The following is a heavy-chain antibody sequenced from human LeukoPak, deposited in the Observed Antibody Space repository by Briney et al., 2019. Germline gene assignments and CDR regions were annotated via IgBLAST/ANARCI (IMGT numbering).Heavy chain of an antibody. CDR1: GYTFTSYY. CDR2: INPSGGST. J-gene: IGHJ4*02. D-gene: IGHD1-26*01. Sequence: ASVKVSCKASGYTFTSYYMHWVRQAPGQGLEWMGIINPSGGSTSYAQKFQGRVTITADESTSTAYMELSSLRSEDTAVYYCARGYSGSYLLYWGQGTLVTVSS. V-gene: IGHV1-46*01. CDR3: ARGYSGSYLLY.